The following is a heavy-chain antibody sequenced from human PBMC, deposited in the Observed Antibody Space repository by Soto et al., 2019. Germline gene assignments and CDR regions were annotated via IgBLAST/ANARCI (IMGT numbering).Heavy chain of an antibody. CDR1: GFTFSSYW. D-gene: IGHD3-10*01. Sequence: EVQLVESGGGLVQPGGSLRLSCAASGFTFSSYWMSWVRQAPGKGLEWVANIKQDGSEKYYVDSVKGRFTISRDNAKNSLYLQMNSLSAEATALSYCARQAIIGWFDPWAQGTLVTVSS. CDR3: ARQAIIGWFDP. CDR2: IKQDGSEK. V-gene: IGHV3-7*01. J-gene: IGHJ5*02.